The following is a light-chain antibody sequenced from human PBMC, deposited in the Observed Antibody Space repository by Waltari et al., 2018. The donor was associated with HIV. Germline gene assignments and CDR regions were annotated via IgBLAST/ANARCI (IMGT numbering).Light chain of an antibody. V-gene: IGLV2-23*02. CDR3: CSYVGWSTILYV. Sequence: QSALTQPASVSGSPGQSITISCTGTSSDVGSYNLVSWYQQHPGKAPKLMIYEVSKRPSGVSNRFSGSKSGNTVSLTISGLQAEDEADYYCCSYVGWSTILYVFGTGTKVTVL. CDR2: EVS. J-gene: IGLJ1*01. CDR1: SSDVGSYNL.